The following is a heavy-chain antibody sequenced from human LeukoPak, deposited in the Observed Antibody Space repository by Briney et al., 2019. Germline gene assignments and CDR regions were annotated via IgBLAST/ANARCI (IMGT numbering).Heavy chain of an antibody. CDR3: TRDLGSSQ. CDR1: GFTFSNAW. Sequence: GGSLRLSCAASGFTFSNAWMTWVRQAPGKGLEWVGRIKGKNEGETTDYAAPVKGRFTISRDDPTNTLYLQMNSLKTEDTAMYYCTRDLGSSQWGQGTLVTVSS. V-gene: IGHV3-15*01. CDR2: IKGKNEGETT. D-gene: IGHD3-10*01. J-gene: IGHJ4*02.